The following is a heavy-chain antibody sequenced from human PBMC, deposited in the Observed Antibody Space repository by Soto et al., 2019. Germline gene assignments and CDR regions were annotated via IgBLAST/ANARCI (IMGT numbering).Heavy chain of an antibody. V-gene: IGHV1-18*01. Sequence: ASVKVSCKASGYTFTSYGISWVRQAPGQGLEWMGWISAYNGNTNYAQKLQGRVTMTTDTSTSTAYMELRSLRSDATAVYYCASNVEGGWYWFDPWGQGTLVTVSS. CDR1: GYTFTSYG. J-gene: IGHJ5*01. CDR3: ASNVEGGWYWFDP. D-gene: IGHD6-19*01. CDR2: ISAYNGNT.